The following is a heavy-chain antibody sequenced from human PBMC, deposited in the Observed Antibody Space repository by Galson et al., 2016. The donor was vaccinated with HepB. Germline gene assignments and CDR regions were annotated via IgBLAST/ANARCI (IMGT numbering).Heavy chain of an antibody. V-gene: IGHV3-7*01. J-gene: IGHJ4*02. CDR3: ATNGGHMVVRPEAPIDY. CDR2: IKQDGSVK. Sequence: SLRLSCAASGFTFDSYWMNWVRQAPGKGLEWVANIKQDGSVKYYVDSVKGRFTISRDNARNSLYLQMNNLRAGDTAVYYCATNGGHMVVRPEAPIDYWGQGTLVTVSS. CDR1: GFTFDSYW. D-gene: IGHD2-15*01.